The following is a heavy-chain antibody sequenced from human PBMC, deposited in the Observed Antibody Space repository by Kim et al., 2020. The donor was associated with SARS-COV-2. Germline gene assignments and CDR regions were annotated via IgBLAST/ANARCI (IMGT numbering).Heavy chain of an antibody. CDR3: ARSGAAAKLYYGMDV. Sequence: SETLSLTCTVSGGSISSYYWSWIRQPPGKGLEWIGYIYYSGSTNYNPSLKSRVTISVDTSKNQFSLKLSSVTAADTAVYYCARSGAAAKLYYGMDVWGQGTTVTVSS. V-gene: IGHV4-59*08. D-gene: IGHD6-13*01. J-gene: IGHJ6*02. CDR1: GGSISSYY. CDR2: IYYSGST.